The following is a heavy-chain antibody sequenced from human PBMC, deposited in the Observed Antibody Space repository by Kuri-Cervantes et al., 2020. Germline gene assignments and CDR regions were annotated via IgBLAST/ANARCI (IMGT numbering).Heavy chain of an antibody. CDR1: GFTFSSYA. V-gene: IGHV3-30-3*01. J-gene: IGHJ3*02. CDR2: ISYDGSNK. CDR3: ATDSKSTTVTRDAFDI. Sequence: GESLKISCAASGFTFSSYAMHWVRQAPGKGLEWVAVISYDGSNKYYADSVKGRFTISRDNSKNTLYLQMNSLRAEDTAVYYCATDSKSTTVTRDAFDIWGQGTMVTVSS. D-gene: IGHD4-17*01.